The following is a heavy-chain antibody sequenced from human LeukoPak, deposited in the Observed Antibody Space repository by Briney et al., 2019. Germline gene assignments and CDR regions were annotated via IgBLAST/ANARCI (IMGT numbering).Heavy chain of an antibody. D-gene: IGHD6-19*01. CDR3: ARLRRQWLVRYFDY. J-gene: IGHJ4*02. CDR2: IYYSGST. CDR1: GGSISSYY. Sequence: SETLSLTCTVSGGSISSYYWSWIRQPPGKGLEWIGYIYYSGSTNYDPSLKSRVTISVDTSKNQFSLKLSSVTAADTAVYYCARLRRQWLVRYFDYWGQGTLVTVSS. V-gene: IGHV4-59*01.